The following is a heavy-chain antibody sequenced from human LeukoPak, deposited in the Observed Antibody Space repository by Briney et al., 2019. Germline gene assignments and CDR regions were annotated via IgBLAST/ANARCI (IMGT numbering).Heavy chain of an antibody. CDR1: GFTFSIFG. Sequence: GGSLRLSCAASGFTFSIFGLNWVRQAPGKGPEWISYIDGRSGITYHADSVQGRSTISRDDARESVFLQMDGLRVDDTAVYYCARTYDFGRGPPGDAFDNWGPGTWVIVSA. CDR2: IDGRSGIT. V-gene: IGHV3-48*01. J-gene: IGHJ3*02. D-gene: IGHD3-3*01. CDR3: ARTYDFGRGPPGDAFDN.